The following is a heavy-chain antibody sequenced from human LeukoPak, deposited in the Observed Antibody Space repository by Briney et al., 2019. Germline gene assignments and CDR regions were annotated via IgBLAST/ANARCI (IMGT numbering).Heavy chain of an antibody. CDR2: IWYDGSKT. CDR3: ARAPYTTGRSFYFDS. V-gene: IGHV3-33*08. J-gene: IGHJ4*02. CDR1: GFTSSSYG. D-gene: IGHD2-2*02. Sequence: GGSLRLSCAASGFTSSSYGMHWVPQAPGKGLEWVAIIWYDGSKTYYADSVKGRFTISRDNLSNTLYLQMNSLRAEDTALYFCARAPYTTGRSFYFDSWGQGTLVTVSS.